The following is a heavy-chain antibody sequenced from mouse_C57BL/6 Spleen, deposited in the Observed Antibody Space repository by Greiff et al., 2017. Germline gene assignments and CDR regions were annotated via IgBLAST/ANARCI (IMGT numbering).Heavy chain of an antibody. CDR3: ASSSNWDSFDY. J-gene: IGHJ2*01. CDR1: GFTFSSYT. Sequence: EVKLVESGGGLVKPGGSLKLSCAASGFTFSSYTMSWVRQTPEKRLEWVATISGGGGNTYYPDSVKGRFTISRDNAKNTLYLQMSSLRSEDTALYYCASSSNWDSFDYWGQGTTLTVSS. D-gene: IGHD4-1*01. CDR2: ISGGGGNT. V-gene: IGHV5-9*01.